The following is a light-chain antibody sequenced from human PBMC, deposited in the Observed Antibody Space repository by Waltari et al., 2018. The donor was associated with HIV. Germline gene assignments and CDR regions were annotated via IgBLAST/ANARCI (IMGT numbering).Light chain of an antibody. CDR3: QSYDNSLSGSVV. CDR1: SSNIGAGFG. Sequence: QSVLTQPPSVSGAPGRRVTISCTGSSSNIGAGFGVHWYQVVPGRAPKLLIYDNTDRPSWVPDRFSGSRSCTSASLVITGIQFEDEASYYCQSYDNSLSGSVVFGGGTKVTV. CDR2: DNT. V-gene: IGLV1-40*01. J-gene: IGLJ2*01.